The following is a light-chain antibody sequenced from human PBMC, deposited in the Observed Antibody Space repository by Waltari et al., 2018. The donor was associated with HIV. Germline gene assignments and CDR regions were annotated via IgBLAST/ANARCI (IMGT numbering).Light chain of an antibody. J-gene: IGLJ2*01. Sequence: QSVLPQPPSGSGTPGQRVTISFSGTRPITGRNYLYCYQHLPGTAPNPLIYRNNRPPSGVPDRFSGSNSGTSASLAISELRSEDEADYYCSTWDDRLRCSVFGGGTKLTVL. V-gene: IGLV1-47*01. CDR2: RNN. CDR1: RPITGRNY. CDR3: STWDDRLRCSV.